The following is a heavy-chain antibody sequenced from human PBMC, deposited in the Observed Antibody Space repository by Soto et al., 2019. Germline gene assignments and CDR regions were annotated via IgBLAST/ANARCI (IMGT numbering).Heavy chain of an antibody. CDR1: GDSFSDLA. CDR3: ARGGIVAVPAALSSYHDYTNYRFDS. V-gene: IGHV1-69*01. CDR2: IIPMFPAS. D-gene: IGHD2-15*01. Sequence: QVQLAQSGAEVRKPGSSVKVSCGASGDSFSDLAFSWVRQAPGQGLEWMGGIIPMFPASKYAQRFQDRVTITADESTNTVYLALSSLTSDDTATYYCARGGIVAVPAALSSYHDYTNYRFDSWGQGTLVTVSS. J-gene: IGHJ4*02.